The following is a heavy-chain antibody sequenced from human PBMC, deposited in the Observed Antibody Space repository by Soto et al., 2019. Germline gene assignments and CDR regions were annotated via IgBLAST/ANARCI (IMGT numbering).Heavy chain of an antibody. CDR3: ARADCSSTSCYLQYYMDV. D-gene: IGHD2-2*01. Sequence: QVQLVQSGAEVKKPGSSVKVSCKASGGTFSSYTISWVRQAPGQGLEWMGRIIPILGIANYAQKFQGRVTITADKSTSTAYMELSSLRSEDTAVYYCARADCSSTSCYLQYYMDVWGKGTPVTVSS. CDR2: IIPILGIA. J-gene: IGHJ6*03. CDR1: GGTFSSYT. V-gene: IGHV1-69*02.